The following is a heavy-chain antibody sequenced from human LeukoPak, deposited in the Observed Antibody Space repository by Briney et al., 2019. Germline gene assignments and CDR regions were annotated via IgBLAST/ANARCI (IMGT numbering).Heavy chain of an antibody. CDR2: IIPIFGTA. V-gene: IGHV1-69*05. J-gene: IGHJ3*02. CDR3: ASSPLTGTHRRDDAFDT. CDR1: GGTFSSYA. D-gene: IGHD1-20*01. Sequence: ASVKVSCKASGGTFSSYAISWVRQAPGQGLEWMGGIIPIFGTANYAQKFQGRVTITTDESTSTAYMELSSLRSEDTAVYYCASSPLTGTHRRDDAFDTWGQGTMVTVSS.